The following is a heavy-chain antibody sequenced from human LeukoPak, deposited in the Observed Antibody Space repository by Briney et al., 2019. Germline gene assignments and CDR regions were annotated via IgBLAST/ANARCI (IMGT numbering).Heavy chain of an antibody. CDR1: GGSISSGGYS. D-gene: IGHD2-15*01. CDR2: IYHSGST. J-gene: IGHJ3*02. Sequence: PSETLSLTCAVSGGSISSGGYSWSWIRQPPGKGLEWIGYIYHSGSTYYNPSLKSRVTISVDGSKNQFSLKLSSVTAADTAVYYCARSRYCSGGNCYSGTDAFDIWGQGTMVTVSS. V-gene: IGHV4-30-2*01. CDR3: ARSRYCSGGNCYSGTDAFDI.